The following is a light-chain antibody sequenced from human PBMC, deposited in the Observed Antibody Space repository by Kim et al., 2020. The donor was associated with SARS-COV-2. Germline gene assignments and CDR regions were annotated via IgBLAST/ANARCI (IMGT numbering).Light chain of an antibody. J-gene: IGKJ2*01. Sequence: VWTGKRPTLPSGARQSVNSDLAGYQQKPGQAPRLLIYGTSTSATGFPARFSGSGSGTEFTLTINSLQSEDFAVYYCHQYNNWPRYTFGQGTKLEI. V-gene: IGKV3-15*01. CDR3: HQYNNWPRYT. CDR2: GTS. CDR1: QSVNSD.